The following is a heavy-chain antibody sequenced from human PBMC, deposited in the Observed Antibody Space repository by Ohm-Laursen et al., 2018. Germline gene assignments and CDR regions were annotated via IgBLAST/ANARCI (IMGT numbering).Heavy chain of an antibody. Sequence: GSLRLSCTASGFTVSSNYMSWVRQAPGKGLEWVSVIYSGGSTYYADSVKGRFTISRDNSKNTLYLQMNSLRAEDTAVYYCASPSYGDYAPDYYYYGMDVWGQGTTVTVSS. V-gene: IGHV3-53*01. D-gene: IGHD4-17*01. J-gene: IGHJ6*02. CDR1: GFTVSSNY. CDR3: ASPSYGDYAPDYYYYGMDV. CDR2: IYSGGST.